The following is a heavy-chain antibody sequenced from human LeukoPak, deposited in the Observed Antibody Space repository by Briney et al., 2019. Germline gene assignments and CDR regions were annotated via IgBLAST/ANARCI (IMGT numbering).Heavy chain of an antibody. V-gene: IGHV3-21*04. D-gene: IGHD6-19*01. CDR1: GFTFSSYS. Sequence: GGSLRLSCAASGFTFSSYSMNWVRQAPGKGLEWVSSISSSSSYIYYADSVKGRFTISRGNSKNTLYLQMNSLRAEDTAVYYCAKDSAVAGIISAFDIWGQGTMVTVSS. J-gene: IGHJ3*02. CDR2: ISSSSSYI. CDR3: AKDSAVAGIISAFDI.